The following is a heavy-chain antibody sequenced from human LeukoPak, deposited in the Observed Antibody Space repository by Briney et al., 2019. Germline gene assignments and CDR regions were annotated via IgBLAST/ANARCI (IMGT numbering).Heavy chain of an antibody. CDR2: ISGSGGST. CDR3: AYGDYDC. V-gene: IGHV3-23*01. CDR1: GFTFSTYA. J-gene: IGHJ4*02. Sequence: GGSLRLSCAASGFTFSTYAMNWVRQAPGRGLEWVSTISGSGGSTYYADSVKGRFTISRDNSKNTLYLQMNSLRAEDTAVYYCAYGDYDCWGQGTLVTVSS. D-gene: IGHD4-17*01.